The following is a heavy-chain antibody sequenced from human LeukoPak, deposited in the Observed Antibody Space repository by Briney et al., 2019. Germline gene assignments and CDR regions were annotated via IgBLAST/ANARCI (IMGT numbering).Heavy chain of an antibody. CDR3: ARVGPHKRFWDY. Sequence: GASVKVSCKASGGTFSSYAISWVRQAPGQGLEWMGRIIPILGIANYAQKFQGRVTITADKSTSTAYMELSSLRSEDTAVYYCARVGPHKRFWDYWGQGTLVTVSS. D-gene: IGHD3-3*01. V-gene: IGHV1-69*04. CDR1: GGTFSSYA. CDR2: IIPILGIA. J-gene: IGHJ4*02.